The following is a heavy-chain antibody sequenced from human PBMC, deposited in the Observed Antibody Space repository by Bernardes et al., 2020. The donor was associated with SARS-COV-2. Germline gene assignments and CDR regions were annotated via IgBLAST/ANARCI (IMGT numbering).Heavy chain of an antibody. CDR3: AREFCSSTSCYTDWFDP. V-gene: IGHV4-34*12. D-gene: IGHD2-2*02. CDR1: GASFSGYY. Sequence: PQSLSLTCAVYGASFSGYYWSWIRQLPGKGLEWNGEIINSGGTNYNTSLKSRVTISVDTSKNQFSLKLSSVTAADTAVYYWAREFCSSTSCYTDWFDPWGQGTLVTVSS. J-gene: IGHJ5*02. CDR2: IINSGGT.